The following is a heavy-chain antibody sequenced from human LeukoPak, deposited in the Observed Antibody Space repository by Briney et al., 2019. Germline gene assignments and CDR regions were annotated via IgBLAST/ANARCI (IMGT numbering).Heavy chain of an antibody. J-gene: IGHJ3*02. V-gene: IGHV5-51*01. CDR2: IYPGDSDT. CDR1: GYSFTSYW. Sequence: GESLKISCKGSGYSFTSYWIGWVRQMPGKGLQWMGIIYPGDSDTRYSPSFQGQVTISADKSTSTAYLQWDSLKASDTAMYYCARSRFYDNSGCPFDIWGQGTMVIVSS. D-gene: IGHD3-22*01. CDR3: ARSRFYDNSGCPFDI.